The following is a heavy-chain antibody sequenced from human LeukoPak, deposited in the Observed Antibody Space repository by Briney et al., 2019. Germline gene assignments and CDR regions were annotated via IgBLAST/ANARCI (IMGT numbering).Heavy chain of an antibody. CDR1: GFTLSSYA. V-gene: IGHV3-23*01. Sequence: PGGSLRLSCAASGFTLSSYAMSWVRQAPGKGLEWVSAISGSGGSTYYADSVKGRFTISRDNSKNTLYLQMNSLRAEDTAVYYCAKNPAALNWFDPWGQGTLVTVSS. J-gene: IGHJ5*02. D-gene: IGHD2-2*01. CDR3: AKNPAALNWFDP. CDR2: ISGSGGST.